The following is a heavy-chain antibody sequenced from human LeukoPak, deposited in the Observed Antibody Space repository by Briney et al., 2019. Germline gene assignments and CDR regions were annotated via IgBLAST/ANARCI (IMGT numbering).Heavy chain of an antibody. V-gene: IGHV4-34*01. D-gene: IGHD2-21*02. CDR3: ARLPQHIVVVTAIQASDY. J-gene: IGHJ4*02. Sequence: SETLSLTCAVYGGSFSGYYWSWIRQPPGKGLEWIGEINHSGSTNYNPSLKSRVTISVDTSKNQFFLKLSSVTAADTAVYYCARLPQHIVVVTAIQASDYWGQGTLVTASS. CDR1: GGSFSGYY. CDR2: INHSGST.